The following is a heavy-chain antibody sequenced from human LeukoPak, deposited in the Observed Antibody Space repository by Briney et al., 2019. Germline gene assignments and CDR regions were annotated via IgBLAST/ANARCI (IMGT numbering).Heavy chain of an antibody. V-gene: IGHV3-7*01. Sequence: GGSLRLSCAASGFTFSNYWMTWVCQAPGKGLEWVATIKQDGSEKYYVGSVKGRFTISRDNAKNSLYLQMNSLRAEDTAVYYCARGGSDYWGQGTLVTVSS. J-gene: IGHJ4*02. CDR2: IKQDGSEK. CDR1: GFTFSNYW. CDR3: ARGGSDY.